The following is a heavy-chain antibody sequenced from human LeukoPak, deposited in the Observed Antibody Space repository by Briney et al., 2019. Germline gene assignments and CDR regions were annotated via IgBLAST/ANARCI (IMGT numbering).Heavy chain of an antibody. CDR1: GYTFTTYD. CDR3: AISRGY. D-gene: IGHD3-10*01. V-gene: IGHV1-8*01. Sequence: ASVKVSCKASGYTFTTYDISWVRQAAGQGLEWVGWMIPTSGNTGFTQKFQGRVTLTRSTSISTAYMELSSLRSEDTAIYYCAISRGYWGQGTLVTVSS. CDR2: MIPTSGNT. J-gene: IGHJ4*02.